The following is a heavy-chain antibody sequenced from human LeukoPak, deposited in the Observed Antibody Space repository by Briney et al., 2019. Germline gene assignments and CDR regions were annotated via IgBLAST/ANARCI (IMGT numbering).Heavy chain of an antibody. CDR3: ARARDYDRYFDY. D-gene: IGHD3-22*01. V-gene: IGHV1-18*01. CDR2: ISAYNGNT. Sequence: GGSLRLSCAASGFTFTSYGISWVRQAPGQGLEWMGWISAYNGNTNYAQKLQGRVTMTTDTSTSTAYMELRSLRSDDTAVYYCARARDYDRYFDYWGQGTLVTVSS. J-gene: IGHJ4*02. CDR1: GFTFTSYG.